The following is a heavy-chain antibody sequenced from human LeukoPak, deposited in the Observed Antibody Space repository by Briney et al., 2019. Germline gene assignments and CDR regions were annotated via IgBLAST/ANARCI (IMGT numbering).Heavy chain of an antibody. D-gene: IGHD3-10*01. CDR2: IYHSGST. CDR1: GGSISSSNW. J-gene: IGHJ4*02. CDR3: ARRRRYYGSGSYPHLDY. Sequence: SETLSLTCAVSGGSISSSNWWSWVRQPPGKGLEWIGEIYHSGSTNYNPSLKSRVTLSVDTSKNWFSLRLTSVTAADTAVYYCARRRRYYGSGSYPHLDYWGQGTLVTVSS. V-gene: IGHV4-4*02.